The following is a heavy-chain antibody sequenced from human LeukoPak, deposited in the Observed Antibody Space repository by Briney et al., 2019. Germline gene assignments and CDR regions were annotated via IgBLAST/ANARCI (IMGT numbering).Heavy chain of an antibody. Sequence: PGGSLTLSCAASGFTFSSYEMNWVRQAPGKGLEWVSYISSSGSTIYYADSVKGRFTISRDNAKNSLYLQMNSLRAEDTAVYYCARGGRYCSGGSCYVDYWGQGTLVTVSS. CDR2: ISSSGSTI. V-gene: IGHV3-48*03. D-gene: IGHD2-15*01. J-gene: IGHJ4*02. CDR3: ARGGRYCSGGSCYVDY. CDR1: GFTFSSYE.